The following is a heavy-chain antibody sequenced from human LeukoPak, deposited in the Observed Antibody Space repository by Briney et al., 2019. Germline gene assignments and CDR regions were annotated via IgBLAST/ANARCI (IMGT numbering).Heavy chain of an antibody. J-gene: IGHJ2*01. CDR1: NYTFTNYM. CDR2: MSPYNGNT. CDR3: ARTNWGNWHLDL. Sequence: ASVKVSCKASNYTFTNYMITRVRQAPGQGLEWIGWMSPYNGNTNYAQKLQDRVTMTSDPSTSTAYMDLKGLKSDDKAIYFCARTNWGNWHLDLWGRGTPVAVSS. D-gene: IGHD7-27*01. V-gene: IGHV1-18*01.